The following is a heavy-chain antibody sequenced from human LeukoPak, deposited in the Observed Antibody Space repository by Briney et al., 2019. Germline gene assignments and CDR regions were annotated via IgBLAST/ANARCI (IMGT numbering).Heavy chain of an antibody. CDR1: GGSISSSNW. J-gene: IGHJ4*02. CDR2: INHSGST. CDR3: ARRHSSGYYSCDFDY. D-gene: IGHD3-22*01. Sequence: KPSGTLSLTCAVSGGSISSSNWWSWVRQPPGKGLEWIGEINHSGSTNYNPSLKSRVTISVDTSKNQFSLKLSSVTAADTAVYYCARRHSSGYYSCDFDYWGQGTLVTVSS. V-gene: IGHV4-4*02.